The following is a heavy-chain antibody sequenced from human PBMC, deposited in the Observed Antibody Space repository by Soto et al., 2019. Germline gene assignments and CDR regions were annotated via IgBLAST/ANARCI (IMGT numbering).Heavy chain of an antibody. Sequence: ASVKVSCKASGYTFSGSVMHWVRQAPGQGLEWMGWINADNGNTKYPQKFQGRVTMTWDTSESTEYMELRSLRSEDTAIYYCASEIDATTANSLDYWGQGNLVTVSS. CDR2: INADNGNT. CDR3: ASEIDATTANSLDY. J-gene: IGHJ4*02. D-gene: IGHD4-17*01. V-gene: IGHV1-3*01. CDR1: GYTFSGSV.